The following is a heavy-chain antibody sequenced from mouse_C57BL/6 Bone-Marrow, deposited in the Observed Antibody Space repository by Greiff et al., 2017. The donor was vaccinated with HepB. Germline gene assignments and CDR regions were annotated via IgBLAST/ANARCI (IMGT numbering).Heavy chain of an antibody. D-gene: IGHD2-12*01. CDR3: AREVYYSHCDYFDY. Sequence: QVQLQQSGAELVRPGSSVKLSCKASGYTFTSYWMDWVKQRPGQGLEWIGNIYPSDSETHYNQKFKDKATLTVDKSSSTAYMQLSSLTSEDSAVYYCAREVYYSHCDYFDYWGQGTTLTVSS. CDR1: GYTFTSYW. V-gene: IGHV1-61*01. CDR2: IYPSDSET. J-gene: IGHJ2*01.